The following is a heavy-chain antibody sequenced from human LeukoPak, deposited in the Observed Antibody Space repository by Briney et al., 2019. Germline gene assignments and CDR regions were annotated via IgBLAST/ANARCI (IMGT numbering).Heavy chain of an antibody. D-gene: IGHD2-15*01. J-gene: IGHJ4*02. CDR1: GYTFISYG. CDR3: ARECSGGSCYGGSFDY. CDR2: ISAYNGNT. V-gene: IGHV1-18*01. Sequence: ASVKVSCKASGYTFISYGISWVRQAPGQGLEWMGWISAYNGNTNYAQKLQGRVTMTTDTSTSTAYMELRSLRSDDTAVYYCARECSGGSCYGGSFDYWGQGTLVTVSS.